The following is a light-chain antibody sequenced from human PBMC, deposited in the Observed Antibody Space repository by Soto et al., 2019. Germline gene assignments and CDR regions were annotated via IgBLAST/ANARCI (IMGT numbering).Light chain of an antibody. V-gene: IGKV1-5*03. CDR3: QQYNSYWT. CDR1: QSISSW. CDR2: KAS. Sequence: DIQMTQSTSTLSASVGDRVTITCRASQSISSWLAWYQQKPGKAPKLLIYKASSLESGVPSRCSGSGSGTEFTLTISSRQPDDVATYYCQQYNSYWTFGQGTKVEIK. J-gene: IGKJ1*01.